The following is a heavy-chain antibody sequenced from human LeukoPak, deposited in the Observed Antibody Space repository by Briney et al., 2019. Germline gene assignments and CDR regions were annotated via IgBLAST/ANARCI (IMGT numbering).Heavy chain of an antibody. CDR1: GYTFTSYY. CDR3: ARDLSCSGGTCYSSTDAFDI. D-gene: IGHD2-15*01. V-gene: IGHV1-46*01. CDR2: INPNGGST. J-gene: IGHJ3*02. Sequence: ASVKVSCKASGYTFTSYYMHWVRQAPGQGLEWMGIINPNGGSTNYAQKFQGRVTMTRDTSTSTVYMELSSLRSEDTAVYYCARDLSCSGGTCYSSTDAFDIWGQGTMVSVSS.